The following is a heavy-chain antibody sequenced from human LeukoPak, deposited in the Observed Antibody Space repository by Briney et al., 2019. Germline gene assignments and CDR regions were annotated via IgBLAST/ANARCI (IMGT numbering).Heavy chain of an antibody. D-gene: IGHD6-19*01. CDR3: AKARTPYNSGFDY. J-gene: IGHJ4*02. CDR2: IIPIFGTA. Sequence: ASVKVSCKASGGTFSSYAISWVRQAPGQGLEWMGGIIPIFGTANYAQKFQGRVTITTDESTSTAYMELSSLRSEDTAVYYCAKARTPYNSGFDYWGQGTLVAVSS. V-gene: IGHV1-69*05. CDR1: GGTFSSYA.